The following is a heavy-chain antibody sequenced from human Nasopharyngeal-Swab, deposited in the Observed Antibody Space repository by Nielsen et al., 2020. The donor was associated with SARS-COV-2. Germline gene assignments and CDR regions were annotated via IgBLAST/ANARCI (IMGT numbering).Heavy chain of an antibody. D-gene: IGHD6-6*01. J-gene: IGHJ4*01. CDR1: GYYFAVYI. CDR2: INAGNGDP. Sequence: SVTVSCKASGYYFAVYIMHWVRQAPGQGLEWMGWINAGNGDPKYSQKLQDRVNFTRDTSADTAYMELSSLRSEDTAVYFCARHFYSRSSRLLYLDYWCQGTLVTVSS. CDR3: ARHFYSRSSRLLYLDY. V-gene: IGHV1-3*01.